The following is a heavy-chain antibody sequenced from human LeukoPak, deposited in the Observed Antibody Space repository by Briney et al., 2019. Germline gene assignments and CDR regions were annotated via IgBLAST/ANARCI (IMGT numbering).Heavy chain of an antibody. CDR2: FDPEGGET. Sequence: ASVKVSCKVSGYTLTELSMHWVRQAPGKGLEWMGGFDPEGGETIYAQKFQGRVTVTEDTSTDTAYMELSSLRSEDTAVYYCATDPGAGTTAFLAFDIWGQGTMVTVSS. V-gene: IGHV1-24*01. J-gene: IGHJ3*02. D-gene: IGHD1-1*01. CDR3: ATDPGAGTTAFLAFDI. CDR1: GYTLTELS.